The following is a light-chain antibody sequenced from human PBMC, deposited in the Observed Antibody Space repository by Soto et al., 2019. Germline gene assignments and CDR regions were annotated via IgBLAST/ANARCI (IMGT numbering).Light chain of an antibody. J-gene: IGKJ1*01. CDR2: KAS. V-gene: IGKV1-5*03. Sequence: DIQMTQSPSTLSASVGDRVTITCRASQSISNGLAWYQQKPGKAPKLLVYKASSLDSGVPSRFSGSGSGTEFTLTISSLQPDDFATYYCQQYNDYSWTFAQGTKVEIK. CDR3: QQYNDYSWT. CDR1: QSISNG.